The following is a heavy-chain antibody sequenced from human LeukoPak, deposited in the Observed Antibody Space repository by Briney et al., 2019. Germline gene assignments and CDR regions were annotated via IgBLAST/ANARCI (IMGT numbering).Heavy chain of an antibody. D-gene: IGHD2-8*01. Sequence: SETLSLTCTVSGGAIRGINWAWIRQTPGKGLERIWRIFNTGSTTNNPSLKSRVTISHDPSTNKFSLKLSSETAADTSVYYCARDLRGLGVFDIWGQGTMVTVSS. V-gene: IGHV4-59*01. J-gene: IGHJ3*02. CDR1: GGAIRGIN. CDR2: IFNTGST. CDR3: ARDLRGLGVFDI.